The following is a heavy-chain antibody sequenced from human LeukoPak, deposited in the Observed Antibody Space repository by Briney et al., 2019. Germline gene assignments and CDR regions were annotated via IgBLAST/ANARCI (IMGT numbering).Heavy chain of an antibody. CDR2: INHSGST. V-gene: IGHV4-34*01. CDR3: ATSSGWYHEFDY. CDR1: GGSFSGYY. Sequence: SETLSLTCAVYGGSFSGYYWNWIRQPPGKGLEWIGEINHSGSTNYNPSLKSRVTISVDTSKNQFSLKLSSVTAADTAVYYCATSSGWYHEFDYWGQGTLVTVSS. D-gene: IGHD6-19*01. J-gene: IGHJ4*02.